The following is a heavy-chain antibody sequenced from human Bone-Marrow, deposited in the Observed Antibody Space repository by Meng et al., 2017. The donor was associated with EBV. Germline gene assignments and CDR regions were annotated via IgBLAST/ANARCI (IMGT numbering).Heavy chain of an antibody. CDR1: GFTFSDYY. CDR2: ISSSGSTI. CDR3: ARPPDY. Sequence: QVECVVCGGCWGQAVGALRLSCAGSGFTFSDYYMSWIRQAPGKGLEWVSYISSSGSTIYYADSVKGRFTISRDNAKNSLYLQMNSLRAEDTAVYYCARPPDYWGQGTLVTVSS. J-gene: IGHJ4*02. V-gene: IGHV3-11*01.